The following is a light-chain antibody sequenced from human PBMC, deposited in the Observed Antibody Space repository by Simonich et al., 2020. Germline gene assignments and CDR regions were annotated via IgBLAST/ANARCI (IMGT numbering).Light chain of an antibody. Sequence: QSALTQPASVSGSPGQSITISCTGTSRDVGSYNLVSWYQQHPGKAPKLMIYEGSKRPSGVSNRFSGSKSGNTASLTFSGLQAEDEADYYCCSYAGSSTWVFGGGTKLTVL. CDR3: CSYAGSSTWV. CDR1: SRDVGSYNL. J-gene: IGLJ3*02. V-gene: IGLV2-23*01. CDR2: EGS.